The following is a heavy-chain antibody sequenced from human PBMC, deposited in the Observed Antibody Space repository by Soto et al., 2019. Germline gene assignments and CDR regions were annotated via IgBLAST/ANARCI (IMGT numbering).Heavy chain of an antibody. CDR3: ARGRRGYSYGRTPFDY. Sequence: QVQLQQWGAGLLKPSETLSLTCAVYGGSFSGYYWSWIRQPPGKGLEWIGEINHSGSTNYNPSLKSRVTISVDTFKNQFSLKLSSVTAADTAVYYCARGRRGYSYGRTPFDYWGQGTLVTVSS. CDR1: GGSFSGYY. J-gene: IGHJ4*02. V-gene: IGHV4-34*01. CDR2: INHSGST. D-gene: IGHD5-18*01.